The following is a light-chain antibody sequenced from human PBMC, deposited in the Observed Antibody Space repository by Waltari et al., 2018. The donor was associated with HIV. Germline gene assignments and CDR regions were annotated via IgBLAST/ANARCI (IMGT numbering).Light chain of an antibody. V-gene: IGLV8-61*01. Sequence: QTVVTQEPSFSVSPGGTVTLTSALNPASVSINYYPRWFQQTPGQAPRTLMSSTYSRSSGVPDRFSGSILGNKAALTITGAQADDDSVYFCALYMTGAKWVFGGGTKLTVL. CDR2: STY. CDR3: ALYMTGAKWV. J-gene: IGLJ3*02. CDR1: PASVSINYY.